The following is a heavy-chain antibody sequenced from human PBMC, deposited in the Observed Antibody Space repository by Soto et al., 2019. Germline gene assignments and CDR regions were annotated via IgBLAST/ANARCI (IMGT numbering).Heavy chain of an antibody. J-gene: IGHJ4*02. D-gene: IGHD6-25*01. V-gene: IGHV1-46*01. Sequence: QVQLVQSEAEVKKPGASVKLSCKASGYTFVNYYVHWVRQAPGQGLEWMGFINPTVGSTSYAQKFQGRFTMTRATSTSTVYMQLSSLRSEDTALYFCARNAAAGLDYWGQGTLVTVSS. CDR2: INPTVGST. CDR3: ARNAAAGLDY. CDR1: GYTFVNYY.